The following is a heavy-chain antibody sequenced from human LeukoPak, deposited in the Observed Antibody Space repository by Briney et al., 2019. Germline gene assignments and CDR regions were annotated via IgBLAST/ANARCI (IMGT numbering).Heavy chain of an antibody. D-gene: IGHD1-26*01. CDR2: ISGSGGST. J-gene: IGHJ4*02. CDR3: AKDPRRWELGDY. CDR1: GFTFSHYA. Sequence: GGSLRLSCAPSGFTFSHYAMTWVRQAPGKGLEWVSAISGSGGSTYYADSVKGRFTISRDNSKNTLYLQMNSLRAEDTAVYYCAKDPRRWELGDYWGQGTLVTVSS. V-gene: IGHV3-23*01.